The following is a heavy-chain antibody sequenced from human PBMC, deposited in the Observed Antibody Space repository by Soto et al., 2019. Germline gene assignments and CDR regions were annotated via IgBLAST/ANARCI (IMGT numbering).Heavy chain of an antibody. D-gene: IGHD4-17*01. J-gene: IGHJ4*02. CDR1: GGSISSGGYS. CDR2: IYHSGST. Sequence: QLQLQESGSGLVKPSQTLSLTCAVSGGSISSGGYSWSWIRQPPGKGLEWIGYIYHSGSTYYNPSLTSRVTISVDRSKNQFSLKLRSVTAADTAVYYCASADYGGNPFHWGQGTLVTVSS. CDR3: ASADYGGNPFH. V-gene: IGHV4-30-2*01.